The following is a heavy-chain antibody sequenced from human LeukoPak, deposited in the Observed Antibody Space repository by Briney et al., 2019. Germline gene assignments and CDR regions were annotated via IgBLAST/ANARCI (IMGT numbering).Heavy chain of an antibody. D-gene: IGHD3-9*01. J-gene: IGHJ4*02. CDR2: ISYDGSNK. CDR3: ARAVLPYDILTGHNY. Sequence: GRSLRLSCAASGFTFSSYAMQWVRQAPGKGLEWVAVISYDGSNKYYADSVKGRFTISRDNSKNTLYLQMNSLRAEDTAVYYCARAVLPYDILTGHNYWGQGTLVTVSS. CDR1: GFTFSSYA. V-gene: IGHV3-30*04.